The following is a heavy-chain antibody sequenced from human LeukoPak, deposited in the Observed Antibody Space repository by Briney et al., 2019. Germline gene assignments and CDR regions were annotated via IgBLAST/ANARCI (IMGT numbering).Heavy chain of an antibody. CDR1: GFTFSSYG. CDR3: AKVIGGYSYGYTHH. CDR2: IRYDGSNK. V-gene: IGHV3-30*02. Sequence: GGSLRLSCAASGFTFSSYGMHWVRQAPGKGLEWVAFIRYDGSNKYYADSVKGRFTISRDNSKNTLYLQMNSLRAEDTAVYYCAKVIGGYSYGYTHHWGQGTLVTVSS. J-gene: IGHJ5*02. D-gene: IGHD5-18*01.